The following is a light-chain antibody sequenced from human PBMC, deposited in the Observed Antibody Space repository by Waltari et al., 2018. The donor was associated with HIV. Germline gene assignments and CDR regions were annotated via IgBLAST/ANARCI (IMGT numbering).Light chain of an antibody. V-gene: IGKV1-33*01. CDR1: QDISNY. Sequence: DIQMTQSPSSLSASVGDRVTITCQASQDISNYLNWYQQKPWKAPKVLIYDASTLETGVPSRFSGSGSGTDFTFTITSLQPEDFATYYCQQHDNFPLTFGGGTKVDIK. J-gene: IGKJ4*01. CDR3: QQHDNFPLT. CDR2: DAS.